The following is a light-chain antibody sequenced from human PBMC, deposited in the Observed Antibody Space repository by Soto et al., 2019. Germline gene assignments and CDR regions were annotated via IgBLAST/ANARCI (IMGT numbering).Light chain of an antibody. CDR1: QSVSSD. CDR3: QQYNNWAIT. Sequence: EIVMTQSPATLSVSPGERATLSCRASQSVSSDLAWYQQKPGQAPGLLIYDASTRATGIPARFSGSGSGTEFTLTISSLQSEDFAVYYCQQYNNWAITFGQGTRLEIK. V-gene: IGKV3-15*01. CDR2: DAS. J-gene: IGKJ5*01.